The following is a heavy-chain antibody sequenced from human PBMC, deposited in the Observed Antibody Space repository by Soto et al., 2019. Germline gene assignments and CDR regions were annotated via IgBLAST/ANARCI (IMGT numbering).Heavy chain of an antibody. Sequence: SETLSLTCAVYGGSFSGYYWSWIRQPPGKGLEWVGEINHSGSTNYNPSLKSRVTISVDTSKNQFSLKLSSVTAADTAVYYCARGDSSSLYYYYGVDVWGQGTTVTSP. CDR2: INHSGST. CDR3: ARGDSSSLYYYYGVDV. CDR1: GGSFSGYY. V-gene: IGHV4-34*01. J-gene: IGHJ6*02. D-gene: IGHD6-6*01.